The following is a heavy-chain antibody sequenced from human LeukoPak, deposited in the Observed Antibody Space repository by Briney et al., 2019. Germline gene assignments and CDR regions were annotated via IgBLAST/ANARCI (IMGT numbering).Heavy chain of an antibody. CDR1: GFTFSTYT. J-gene: IGHJ4*02. CDR2: ISYDGSNK. CDR3: AREGPYYFDY. Sequence: PGRSLRLSCAASGFTFSTYTMHWVRQAPGKGLEWVAVISYDGSNKYYADSVKGRFTISRDNSKNTLYLQMNSLRAEDTAVYYCAREGPYYFDYWGQGTLVTVSS. V-gene: IGHV3-30-3*01.